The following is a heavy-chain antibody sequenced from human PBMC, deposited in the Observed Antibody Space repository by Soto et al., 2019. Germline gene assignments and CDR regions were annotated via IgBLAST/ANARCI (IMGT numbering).Heavy chain of an antibody. D-gene: IGHD3-10*01. CDR3: ARTMVRGVITGALDY. Sequence: EVQLLESGGGLVQPGGSLRLSCAASGFTFSSYAMSWVRQAPGKGLEWVSAISGSGGSTYYADSVKGRFTISRDNSQHTLSLHMNSLRAEEQAVYYCARTMVRGVITGALDYWGQGTLVTVSS. J-gene: IGHJ4*02. CDR2: ISGSGGST. CDR1: GFTFSSYA. V-gene: IGHV3-23*01.